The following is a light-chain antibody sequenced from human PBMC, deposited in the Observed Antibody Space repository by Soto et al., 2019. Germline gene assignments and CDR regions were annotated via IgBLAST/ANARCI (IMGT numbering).Light chain of an antibody. V-gene: IGKV1-5*03. J-gene: IGKJ1*01. CDR3: QEYNSYSWT. CDR2: RAS. Sequence: DIQMTQSPSTLSASVGDTVIITCRASQISSTWLAWYQQKPGKAPKLLIYRASFLESGVSSRFSSSGSGTEFTLTISSLQADDFATYYRQEYNSYSWTFGQGTKVEIK. CDR1: QISSTW.